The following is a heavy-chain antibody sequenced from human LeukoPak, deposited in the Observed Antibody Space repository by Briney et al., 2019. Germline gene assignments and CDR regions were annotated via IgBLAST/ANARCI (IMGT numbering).Heavy chain of an antibody. CDR2: ISSSASTI. Sequence: GGSLRLSCAASGFTFRDYEMNWVRQAPGKGLEWVSYISSSASTIYYADSVKGRFTISRDSAKKSVYLQMNSLRAEDTAIYYCARDPVGYYYAMDVWSQGTTVTVSS. D-gene: IGHD4-23*01. V-gene: IGHV3-48*03. J-gene: IGHJ6*02. CDR3: ARDPVGYYYAMDV. CDR1: GFTFRDYE.